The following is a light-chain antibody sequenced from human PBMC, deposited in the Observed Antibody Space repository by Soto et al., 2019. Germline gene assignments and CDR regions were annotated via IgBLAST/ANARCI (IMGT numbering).Light chain of an antibody. J-gene: IGKJ4*01. CDR2: GAS. V-gene: IGKV3-20*01. CDR1: QSVGSNY. Sequence: EIVLTQSPGTLSLSPGDRATLSCRASQSVGSNYLAWYQQKPGQAPRLLIYGASNRATGIPDTFSGSESGTDFTLTISRLEPEDLAVYYCQQYGSAPSTFGGGTKVEIK. CDR3: QQYGSAPST.